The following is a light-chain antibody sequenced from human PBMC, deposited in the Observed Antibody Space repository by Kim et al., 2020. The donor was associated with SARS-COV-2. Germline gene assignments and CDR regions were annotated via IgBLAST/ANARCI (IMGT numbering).Light chain of an antibody. Sequence: SASPGDKVTITWRLTQNLARYLAWFQQRPGKAPQLLIYAAYTLHTGAPSRFSGSGSGTDFTLTINPLQSEDSATYFCQQYFDFPYTFGQGTKLEI. CDR2: AAY. J-gene: IGKJ2*01. V-gene: IGKV1D-8*02. CDR1: QNLARY. CDR3: QQYFDFPYT.